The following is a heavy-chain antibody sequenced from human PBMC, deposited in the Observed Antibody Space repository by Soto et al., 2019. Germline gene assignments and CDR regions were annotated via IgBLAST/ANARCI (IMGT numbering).Heavy chain of an antibody. D-gene: IGHD3-10*01. V-gene: IGHV1-69*08. CDR3: ARDGSGSLYYYYGMDV. Sequence: QVQLVQSGAEVKKPGSSVKVSCKASGGTFSSYTISWVRQAPGQGLEWMGRIIPILGIANYAQKFQGRFTITADKSTSTAYMELSSLRSEDTAVYYCARDGSGSLYYYYGMDVWGQGTTVTVSS. CDR2: IIPILGIA. CDR1: GGTFSSYT. J-gene: IGHJ6*02.